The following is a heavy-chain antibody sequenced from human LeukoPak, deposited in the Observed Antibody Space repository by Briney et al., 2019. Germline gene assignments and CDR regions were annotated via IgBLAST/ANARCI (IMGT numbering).Heavy chain of an antibody. CDR3: ASELGNS. D-gene: IGHD1-26*01. V-gene: IGHV1-69*13. Sequence: GASVKVSCKASGCTFSSYAINWVRQAPGQGLEWMGGIIPIFGAANYAQKFQGRVTITAGASTSTAYMERSSVRAEDTAVYYCASELGNSWGQGTLVTVSS. CDR1: GCTFSSYA. CDR2: IIPIFGAA. J-gene: IGHJ4*02.